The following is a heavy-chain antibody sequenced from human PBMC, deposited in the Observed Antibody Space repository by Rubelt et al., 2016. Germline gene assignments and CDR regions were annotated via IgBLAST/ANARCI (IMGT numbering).Heavy chain of an antibody. V-gene: IGHV4-4*01. D-gene: IGHD3-10*01. Sequence: GLIQAGGSLRLSCAASGFTFSSFAMSWVRQAPGKGLEWIGQIYHSGGTNYNPSLRSRVTISVDISKNRFSLNMTSVTAADTAVYFCVRGAGGFGDVSSWFDPWGQGTLVTVSS. J-gene: IGHJ5*02. CDR3: VRGAGGFGDVSSWFDP. CDR1: GFTFSSFAM. CDR2: IYHSGGT.